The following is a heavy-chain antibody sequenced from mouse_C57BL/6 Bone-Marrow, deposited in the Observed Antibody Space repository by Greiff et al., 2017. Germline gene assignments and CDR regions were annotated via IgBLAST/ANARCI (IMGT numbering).Heavy chain of an antibody. CDR3: ARQGLLRFYYFDY. Sequence: QVQLQQPGAELVKPGASVKLSCKASGYTFTSYWMHWVKQRPGQGLEWIGMIHPNSGSTNYNEKFKSKATLTVDKSSSTAYMQLSSLTSEDSAVYYWARQGLLRFYYFDYWGQGTTLTVSS. J-gene: IGHJ2*01. CDR1: GYTFTSYW. CDR2: IHPNSGST. V-gene: IGHV1-64*01. D-gene: IGHD2-3*01.